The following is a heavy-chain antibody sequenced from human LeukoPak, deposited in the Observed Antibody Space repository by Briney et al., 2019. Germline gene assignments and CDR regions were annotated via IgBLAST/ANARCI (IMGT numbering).Heavy chain of an antibody. D-gene: IGHD3-10*01. Sequence: GGSLRLSCAASGFTFSSYAMNWVRQAPGKGLEWVSAISGSGGNTYYADSVKGRFTISRDNSKNTLYLEMNSLRAEDTAVYYCAKDIGSYYDYWGQGILVTVSS. CDR2: ISGSGGNT. J-gene: IGHJ4*02. V-gene: IGHV3-23*01. CDR1: GFTFSSYA. CDR3: AKDIGSYYDY.